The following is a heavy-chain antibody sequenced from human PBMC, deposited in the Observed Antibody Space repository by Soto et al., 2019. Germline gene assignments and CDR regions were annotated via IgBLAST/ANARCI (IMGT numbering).Heavy chain of an antibody. CDR2: ISAYDGYT. D-gene: IGHD3-22*01. CDR3: ARGGFSDSSGARKYYYYGMNV. J-gene: IGHJ6*02. V-gene: IGHV1-18*01. Sequence: QVQLVQSGAEVKKPGASVKVSCKASGYTFTSYGINWVRQAPGQGLEWLGWISAYDGYTNYAQILQGRVSMTTDTSTRTAYMELRSLRSDDTAMYYWARGGFSDSSGARKYYYYGMNVWGQGTTVTVSS. CDR1: GYTFTSYG.